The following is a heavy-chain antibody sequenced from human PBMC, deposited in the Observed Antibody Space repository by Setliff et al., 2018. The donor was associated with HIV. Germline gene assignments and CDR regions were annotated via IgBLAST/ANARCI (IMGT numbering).Heavy chain of an antibody. CDR2: INPNSGGT. CDR3: ARGSGYTRSWVPGGS. J-gene: IGHJ3*01. D-gene: IGHD6-13*01. CDR1: GGTFSTYV. V-gene: IGHV1-2*02. Sequence: GASVKVSCKTSGGTFSTYVISWVRQAPGQGLEWMGGINPNSGGTNYAQKFQGRVTMTRDTSISTAYMELSRVKSDDTAVYYCARGSGYTRSWVPGGSWGQGTMVTVSS.